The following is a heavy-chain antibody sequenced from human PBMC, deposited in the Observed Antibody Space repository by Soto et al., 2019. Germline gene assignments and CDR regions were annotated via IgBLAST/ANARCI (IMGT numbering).Heavy chain of an antibody. CDR1: GFTFSSYW. Sequence: GGSLRLSCAASGFTFSSYWMSWVRQAPGKELEWVANIKQDGSEKYYVDSVKGRFTISRDNAKNSLYLQMNSLRAEDTAVYYCASHPYSSSWYSWGQGTLVTVSS. CDR3: ASHPYSSSWYS. J-gene: IGHJ4*02. D-gene: IGHD6-13*01. V-gene: IGHV3-7*02. CDR2: IKQDGSEK.